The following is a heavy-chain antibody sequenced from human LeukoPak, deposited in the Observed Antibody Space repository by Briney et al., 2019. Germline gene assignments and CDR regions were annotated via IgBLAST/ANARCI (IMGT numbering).Heavy chain of an antibody. CDR3: ARAGITMVRGVIINWFDP. CDR1: GFTFSSYA. V-gene: IGHV3-30*04. D-gene: IGHD3-10*01. J-gene: IGHJ5*02. Sequence: QPGRSLRLSCAASGFTFSSYAMHWVRQAPGKGLEWVAVISYDGSNKYYADSVKGRFTISRDNSKNTLYLQMNSLRAEDTAVYYCARAGITMVRGVIINWFDPWGQGTLVTASS. CDR2: ISYDGSNK.